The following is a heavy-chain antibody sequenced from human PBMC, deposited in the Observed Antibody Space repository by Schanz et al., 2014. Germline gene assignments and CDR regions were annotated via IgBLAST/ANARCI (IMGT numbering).Heavy chain of an antibody. V-gene: IGHV3-7*05. J-gene: IGHJ4*01. D-gene: IGHD6-13*01. Sequence: DVQLLESGGGLVQPGGSLRLSCGGSGFTFSKYWMSWVRQAPGKGLEWVANIKQDGSEKYYVDAVKGRFTISRDNAKNSLYLQMNSLRAEDTAVYYCAREQIMAAAGLVDYWGHGTLVTVSS. CDR1: GFTFSKYW. CDR3: AREQIMAAAGLVDY. CDR2: IKQDGSEK.